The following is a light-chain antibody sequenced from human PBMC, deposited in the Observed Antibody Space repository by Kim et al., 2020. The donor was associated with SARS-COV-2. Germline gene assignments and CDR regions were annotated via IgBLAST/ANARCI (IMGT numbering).Light chain of an antibody. CDR3: NSRDSSGNQWV. CDR1: SLRDYY. V-gene: IGLV3-19*01. J-gene: IGLJ3*02. CDR2: DKN. Sequence: SSELTQDPAVSVALGQTVSITCQGDSLRDYYASWYQQKSRQAPVLVIYDKNNRPSGIPDRFSGSSSGNTASLTLTGAQAEDEADYYCNSRDSSGNQWVFGGGTKLTVL.